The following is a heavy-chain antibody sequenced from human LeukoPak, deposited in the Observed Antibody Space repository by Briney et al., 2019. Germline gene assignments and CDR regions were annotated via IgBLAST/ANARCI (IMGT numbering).Heavy chain of an antibody. CDR3: AKSTTSSGSSKTPFDY. J-gene: IGHJ4*02. V-gene: IGHV3-23*01. CDR2: ISGSGGST. Sequence: GGSLRLSCAASGFTFSSYAMSWVRQAPGKGLEWVSVISGSGGSTYYADSVKGRFTISRDNSKNTLYLQMNSLRAEDTAIYYCAKSTTSSGSSKTPFDYWGQGTLVTVPS. D-gene: IGHD1-26*01. CDR1: GFTFSSYA.